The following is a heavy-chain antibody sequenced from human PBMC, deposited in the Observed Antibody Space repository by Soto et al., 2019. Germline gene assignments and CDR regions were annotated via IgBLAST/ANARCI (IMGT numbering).Heavy chain of an antibody. V-gene: IGHV1-69*06. J-gene: IGHJ5*02. D-gene: IGHD5-12*01. CDR3: ARGTWLRNWFDP. CDR2: IIPIFGTA. CDR1: GGTFSSYA. Sequence: ASVKVSCKASGGTFSSYAISWVRQAPGQGLEWMGGIIPIFGTANYAQKFQGGVTITADKSTSTAYMELSSLRSEDTAVYYCARGTWLRNWFDPWGQGTLVTVSS.